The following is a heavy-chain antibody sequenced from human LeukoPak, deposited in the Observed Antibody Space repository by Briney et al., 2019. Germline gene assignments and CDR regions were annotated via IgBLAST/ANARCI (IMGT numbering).Heavy chain of an antibody. CDR1: GYTFTSYY. D-gene: IGHD4-23*01. Sequence: ASVKVSCKASGYTFTSYYMHWVRQAPGQGLEWMGIINPSGGSTSYVQKFQGRVTMTRDMSTSKDYMELSSLRSEDTAVYYCARDNSVEDTAWWFDPWGQGTLVTVSS. V-gene: IGHV1-46*01. CDR2: INPSGGST. J-gene: IGHJ5*02. CDR3: ARDNSVEDTAWWFDP.